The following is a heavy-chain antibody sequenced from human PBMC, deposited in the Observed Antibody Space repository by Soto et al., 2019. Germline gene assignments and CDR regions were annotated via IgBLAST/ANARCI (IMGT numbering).Heavy chain of an antibody. V-gene: IGHV3-66*01. J-gene: IGHJ4*02. Sequence: EVQLVESGGGLVQPGGSLRLSCAASGFTVSSNYMSWVRQAPGKGLEWVSVIYSGGSTYYADSVKGRFTISRDNSKNTLYLQMNSLRAEDTAVYYCARVPTYDYIWGSYRPGIDYWGQGTLVTVSS. CDR1: GFTVSSNY. CDR3: ARVPTYDYIWGSYRPGIDY. D-gene: IGHD3-16*02. CDR2: IYSGGST.